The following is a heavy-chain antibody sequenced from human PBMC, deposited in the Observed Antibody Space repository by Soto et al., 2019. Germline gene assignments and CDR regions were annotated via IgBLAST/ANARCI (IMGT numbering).Heavy chain of an antibody. CDR3: AKGSSWFDP. CDR2: ISYDGSNK. Sequence: QVQLVESGGGVVQPGRSLRLSCAASGFTFSNHDMHWVRQAPGKGLEWVAVISYDGSNKYYADSVKGRFTISRDNSNNTLYLQMNSLRVEDTAVYYCAKGSSWFDPWGQGTLVSVSS. J-gene: IGHJ5*02. D-gene: IGHD1-26*01. V-gene: IGHV3-30*18. CDR1: GFTFSNHD.